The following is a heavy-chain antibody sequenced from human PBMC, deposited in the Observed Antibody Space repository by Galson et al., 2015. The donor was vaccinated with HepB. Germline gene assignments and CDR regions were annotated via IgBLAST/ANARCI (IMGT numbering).Heavy chain of an antibody. Sequence: SLRLSCAASGFTFDDYSMSWVRQAPGKGLEWVTGIRWNGGSTGYADSVKGRFTISRDNAKNSLYLQMNSLRPEDTAVYYCARYYGGAYYFDYWGQGTLVTVSS. CDR1: GFTFDDYS. V-gene: IGHV3-20*04. CDR3: ARYYGGAYYFDY. CDR2: IRWNGGST. D-gene: IGHD4-23*01. J-gene: IGHJ4*02.